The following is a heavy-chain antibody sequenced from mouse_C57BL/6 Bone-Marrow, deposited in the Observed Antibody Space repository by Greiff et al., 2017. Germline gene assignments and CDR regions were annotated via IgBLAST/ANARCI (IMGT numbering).Heavy chain of an antibody. J-gene: IGHJ3*01. D-gene: IGHD2-4*01. CDR3: GRIGDDYGAWFAY. V-gene: IGHV8-8*01. CDR2: IWWDDAK. CDR1: GFSLSTFGMG. Sequence: QVTLQVSGPGILQPSQTLSLTCSFSGFSLSTFGMGVGWIRQPSGKGLEWLAHIWWDDAKYYNPALKSRLTISKDTSKNQLFLKIDNVETADTATDYCGRIGDDYGAWFAYWGQGTLVTVSA.